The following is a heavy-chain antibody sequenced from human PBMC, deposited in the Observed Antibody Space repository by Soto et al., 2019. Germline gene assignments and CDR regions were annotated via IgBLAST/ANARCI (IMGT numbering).Heavy chain of an antibody. V-gene: IGHV3-30-3*01. J-gene: IGHJ4*02. Sequence: GGSLRLSCAASGFTFSSYDMHWVHQAPGKGLEWVAGISYDGSNKYYAESVKARFTISRDNSKNTLYLQMNSLRPEDTAVYYCARDDYGDYCFDDWGQGTLVTVSS. CDR2: ISYDGSNK. CDR3: ARDDYGDYCFDD. CDR1: GFTFSSYD. D-gene: IGHD4-17*01.